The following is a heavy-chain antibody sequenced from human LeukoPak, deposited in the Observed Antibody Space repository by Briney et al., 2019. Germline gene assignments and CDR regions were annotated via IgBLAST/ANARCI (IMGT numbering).Heavy chain of an antibody. CDR2: ISSSISTI. CDR1: GFTFSSYS. D-gene: IGHD5-18*01. V-gene: IGHV3-48*01. CDR3: ARQGRGYSYGHDY. J-gene: IGHJ4*02. Sequence: GGSLKLSCAASGFTFSSYSMNWVRQAPGQGLEWVSYISSSISTIYYAESVKGRFTISRDNAKNSLYLQMNSLRAEDTAVYYCARQGRGYSYGHDYWGQGTLVTVSS.